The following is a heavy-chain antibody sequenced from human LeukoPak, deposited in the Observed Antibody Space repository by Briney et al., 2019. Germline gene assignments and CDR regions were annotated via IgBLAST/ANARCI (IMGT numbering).Heavy chain of an antibody. J-gene: IGHJ4*02. Sequence: GGSLRLSCAASGFTFSSYSMNWVRQAPGKGLEWVSSISSSSSYIYYADSVKGRFTISRDNAKNSLYLQMNSLRAEDTAVYYCARDINYGSGSYYNGVDYWGQGTLVTVSS. D-gene: IGHD3-10*01. V-gene: IGHV3-21*01. CDR3: ARDINYGSGSYYNGVDY. CDR1: GFTFSSYS. CDR2: ISSSSSYI.